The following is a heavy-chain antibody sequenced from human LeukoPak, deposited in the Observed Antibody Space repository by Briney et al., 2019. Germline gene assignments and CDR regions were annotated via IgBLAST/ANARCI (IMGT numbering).Heavy chain of an antibody. D-gene: IGHD3-16*02. CDR3: VRDRGISFYFDY. CDR2: IDSSSSTI. CDR1: GFTFSSYW. V-gene: IGHV3-48*01. J-gene: IGHJ4*02. Sequence: GGSLRLSCAASGFTFSSYWMSWVRQAPGKGLEWVSYIDSSSSTIYYADSVKGRFTVSRDNAKNSLDLQMNSLRSEDTAVYYCVRDRGISFYFDYWGQGTLVTVSS.